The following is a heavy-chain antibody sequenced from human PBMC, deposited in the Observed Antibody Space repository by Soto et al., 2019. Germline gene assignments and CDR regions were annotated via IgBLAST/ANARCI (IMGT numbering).Heavy chain of an antibody. CDR1: EFTFSNYG. CDR2: ILNDGSNR. V-gene: IGHV3-33*01. CDR3: ARDDEYSGNGMDV. D-gene: IGHD3-10*01. J-gene: IGHJ6*02. Sequence: QVQLVESGGGVVQPGRSLRLSCAASEFTFSNYGMHWVRQAPGKGLEWVAVILNDGSNRYHGGTGKDRVTISSDNSKQTLSLQTNSLRAEDAAVYCCARDDEYSGNGMDVWGQGTTVTVS.